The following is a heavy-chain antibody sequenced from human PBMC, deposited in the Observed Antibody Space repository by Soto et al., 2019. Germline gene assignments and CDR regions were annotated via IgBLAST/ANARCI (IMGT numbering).Heavy chain of an antibody. V-gene: IGHV3-43*01. Sequence: GGSLRLSCVASGFTFDDYTMHWVRQTPGKGLEWVSLISWDGDSAYYADSVRGRFTISRDNSKNSLFLQMNNVRAEDAALYFCAKGTRGNSPELDFWGQGTVVTVSS. J-gene: IGHJ4*02. CDR1: GFTFDDYT. CDR3: AKGTRGNSPELDF. CDR2: ISWDGDSA. D-gene: IGHD1-1*01.